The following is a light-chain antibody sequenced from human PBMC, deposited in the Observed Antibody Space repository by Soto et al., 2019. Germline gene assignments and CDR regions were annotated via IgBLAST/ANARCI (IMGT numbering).Light chain of an antibody. CDR3: QQFRNWPWT. CDR2: GAS. Sequence: EIALTQPPATLSVSLGDRVTLSCRASQSISINLPWYQHKPGQAPRLLIHGASTRATGVPARISGSGSGTEFTLTISSLQSEDFAVYYCQQFRNWPWTFGQGTKVDIK. J-gene: IGKJ1*01. CDR1: QSISIN. V-gene: IGKV3D-15*01.